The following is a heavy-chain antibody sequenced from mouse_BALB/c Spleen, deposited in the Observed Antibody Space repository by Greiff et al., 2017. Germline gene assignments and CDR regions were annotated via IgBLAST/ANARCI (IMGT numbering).Heavy chain of an antibody. V-gene: IGHV1S56*01. CDR1: GYTFTSYY. CDR3: ARGASSGSFAY. J-gene: IGHJ3*01. CDR2: IYPGNVNT. Sequence: VQRVESGPELVKPGASVRISCKASGYTFTSYYIHWVKQRPGQGLEWIGWIYPGNVNTKYNEKFKGKATLTADKSSSTAYMQLSSLTSEDSAVYFCARGASSGSFAYWGQGTLVTVSA. D-gene: IGHD3-1*01.